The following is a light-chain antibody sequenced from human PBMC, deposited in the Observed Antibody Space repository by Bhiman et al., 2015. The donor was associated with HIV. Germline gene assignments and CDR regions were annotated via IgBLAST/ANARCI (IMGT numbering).Light chain of an antibody. CDR2: GDI. Sequence: QSVLTQPPSASGTPGQRVTISCSGSSSNIGSNTVNWYQQLPGTAPKLLIYGDINRPSGVPDRFSGSKSGTSASLAISGLQSEDEADYHCAAWDDSLNVVVFGGGTKLTVL. CDR1: SSNIGSNT. J-gene: IGLJ2*01. V-gene: IGLV1-44*01. CDR3: AAWDDSLNVVV.